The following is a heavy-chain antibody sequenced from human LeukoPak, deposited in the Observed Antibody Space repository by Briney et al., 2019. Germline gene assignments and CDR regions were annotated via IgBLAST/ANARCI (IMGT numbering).Heavy chain of an antibody. CDR3: ARYTLVATITFNTRFTQNWFDP. CDR2: INHSVST. D-gene: IGHD5-12*01. CDR1: GVSLSDYY. J-gene: IGHJ5*02. Sequence: SETLSLTCAVYGVSLSDYYWSWLRQPPGKGLNWVGEINHSVSTNYNPSLKSRVTISVDTSKNQFSLKLSSLTAADTAVYYCARYTLVATITFNTRFTQNWFDPWGQGTLVTVSS. V-gene: IGHV4-34*01.